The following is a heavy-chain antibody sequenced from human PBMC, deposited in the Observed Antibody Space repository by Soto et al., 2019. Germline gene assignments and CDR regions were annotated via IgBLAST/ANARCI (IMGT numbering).Heavy chain of an antibody. CDR2: IYYSGST. J-gene: IGHJ5*02. V-gene: IGHV4-31*03. D-gene: IGHD2-15*01. CDR1: GGSISSGGYY. Sequence: SETLSLTCTVSGGSISSGGYYWSWIRQHPGKGLEWIGYIYYSGSTYYNPSLKSRVTISVDTSKNQFSLKLSSVTAADTAVYYCARADAVVVAASNGFDPWGQGTLVTVAS. CDR3: ARADAVVVAASNGFDP.